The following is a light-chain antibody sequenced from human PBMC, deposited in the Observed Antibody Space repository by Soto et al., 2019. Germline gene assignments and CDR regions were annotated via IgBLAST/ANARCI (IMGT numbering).Light chain of an antibody. CDR2: GAS. CDR1: QSVGSS. CDR3: QPYNDWLRT. V-gene: IGKV3-15*01. J-gene: IGKJ1*01. Sequence: EIVMTQSPATLSVSPGERATLSCRSSQSVGSSLAWYQQRPGQAPRLLIYGASTRATGIPARFSGSGSGTEFTLTISSLQSEDFAVYYCQPYNDWLRTFGHGTK.